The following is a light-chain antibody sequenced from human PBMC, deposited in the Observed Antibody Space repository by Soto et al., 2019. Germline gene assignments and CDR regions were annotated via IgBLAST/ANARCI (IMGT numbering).Light chain of an antibody. CDR2: AAS. J-gene: IGKJ3*01. CDR1: QAVNTR. Sequence: EIVLTPSPATLSSFPSDRCTLSYRASQAVNTRLAWYQHRPGQTPRLLIYAASTRATGIPDRFSGSASETDFTLTINRLEPEDSAVYYCQQYASAPLSLGPGTKVDI. CDR3: QQYASAPLS. V-gene: IGKV3-20*01.